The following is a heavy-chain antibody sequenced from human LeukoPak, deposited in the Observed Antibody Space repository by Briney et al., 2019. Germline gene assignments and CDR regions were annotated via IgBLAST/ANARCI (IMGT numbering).Heavy chain of an antibody. CDR3: AKDLMDV. CDR1: GFTFSSYW. J-gene: IGHJ6*02. CDR2: IDRDGSRI. Sequence: GGSLRLSCAVSGFTFSSYWMHWVRQAPGKGLVWVSRIDRDGSRINYADSVKGRFTISRDNSKNTLYLQMNSLRAEDTAVYYCAKDLMDVWGQGTTVTVSS. V-gene: IGHV3-74*01.